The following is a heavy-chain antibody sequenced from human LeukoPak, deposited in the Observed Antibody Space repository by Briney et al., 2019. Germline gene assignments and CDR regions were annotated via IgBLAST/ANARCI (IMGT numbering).Heavy chain of an antibody. CDR1: GSTFTRFD. D-gene: IGHD3-22*01. Sequence: ASVKVSCKASGSTFTRFDINWVRQTTGQVLEWMGWMNPNSGNKGYAQKFQGRFTMTMNTSTSTAYMELTSLTSEDTAVYYCARGQKSSGYWFDPWGQGTLVTVFS. CDR3: ARGQKSSGYWFDP. V-gene: IGHV1-8*01. J-gene: IGHJ5*02. CDR2: MNPNSGNK.